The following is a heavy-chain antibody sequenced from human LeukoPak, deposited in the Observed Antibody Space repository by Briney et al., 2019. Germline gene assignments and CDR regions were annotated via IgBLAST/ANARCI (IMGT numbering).Heavy chain of an antibody. D-gene: IGHD1-26*01. CDR1: GFTVSSNY. J-gene: IGHJ6*03. V-gene: IGHV3-66*01. CDR2: IYSDGST. Sequence: GGSLRLSCAASGFTVSSNYMSWVRQAPGKGLEWVSVIYSDGSTYYADSVKGRFTISRDNSKNTLYLQMNSLRAEDTAVYYCARVKSSGSYSHYYYYMDVWGKGTTVTVSS. CDR3: ARVKSSGSYSHYYYYMDV.